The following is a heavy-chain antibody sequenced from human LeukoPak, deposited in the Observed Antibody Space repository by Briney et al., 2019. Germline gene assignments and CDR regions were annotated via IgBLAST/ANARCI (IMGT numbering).Heavy chain of an antibody. Sequence: GGSLRLSCAASGFTFSSYGMHWVRQAPGKGLEWVAFILYDGSNKYYADCVKGRFTISRDNSKNTLYLQMNSLRAEDTAVYYCAKGGGGSYAYWYFDLWGRGTLVTVSS. CDR3: AKGGGGSYAYWYFDL. D-gene: IGHD1-26*01. CDR1: GFTFSSYG. CDR2: ILYDGSNK. J-gene: IGHJ2*01. V-gene: IGHV3-30*02.